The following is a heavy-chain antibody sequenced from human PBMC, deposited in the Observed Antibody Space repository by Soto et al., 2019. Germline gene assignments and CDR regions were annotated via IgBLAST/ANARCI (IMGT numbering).Heavy chain of an antibody. J-gene: IGHJ3*01. Sequence: QVQLVQSGAEVKKPGASVKVSCKTSGYTFTGYGINWVRQAPGHGLEWMGWISVFNGNTKYGQNIQARVIMTTDTPTHTAYLALRSLRSDDTAVYFCGRDGSGGIIDSWGQGTMLIVS. CDR2: ISVFNGNT. CDR1: GYTFTGYG. V-gene: IGHV1-18*01. D-gene: IGHD2-15*01. CDR3: GRDGSGGIIDS.